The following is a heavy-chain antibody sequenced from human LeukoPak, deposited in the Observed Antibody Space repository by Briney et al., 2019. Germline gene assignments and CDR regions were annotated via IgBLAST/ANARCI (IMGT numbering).Heavy chain of an antibody. CDR3: ARGLFNGPPRFDY. Sequence: ASVKVSCKASGYTFTGYYMHWVRQAPGQGLEWMGYINPNTGGTNYAQRFQGRVTMTRDTSISTAYMELSRLRSDDTAVYFCARGLFNGPPRFDYWGQGALVTVSS. CDR1: GYTFTGYY. J-gene: IGHJ4*02. V-gene: IGHV1-2*02. CDR2: INPNTGGT. D-gene: IGHD2-8*01.